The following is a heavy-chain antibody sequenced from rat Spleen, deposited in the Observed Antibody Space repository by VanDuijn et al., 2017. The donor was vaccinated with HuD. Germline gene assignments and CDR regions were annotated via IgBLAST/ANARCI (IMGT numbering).Heavy chain of an antibody. Sequence: EVQLVESGGGLVQPGRSMKLSCAASGFTFSNYGMAWVRQAPKKGLEWVAYISYDGGSTYYRDSVKGRFTISRDNAKSILYLQMDSLRSEDTATYYCTTLSSYTHWYFDFWGPGTMVTVSS. CDR3: TTLSSYTHWYFDF. J-gene: IGHJ1*01. CDR2: ISYDGGST. V-gene: IGHV5-20*01. D-gene: IGHD1-2*01. CDR1: GFTFSNYG.